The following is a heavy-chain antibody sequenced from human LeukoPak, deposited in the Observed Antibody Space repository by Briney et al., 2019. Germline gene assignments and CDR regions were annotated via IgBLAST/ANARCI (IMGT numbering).Heavy chain of an antibody. Sequence: ASVKVSCKASGYTFTSYGISWVRQAPGQGLEWMGWISAYNGNTNYAQKLQGRVTMTTDTSTSTAYMELRSLRSDDTAVCYCARVLVVVVPAAFDYWGQGTLVTVSS. CDR2: ISAYNGNT. D-gene: IGHD2-2*01. V-gene: IGHV1-18*01. CDR1: GYTFTSYG. CDR3: ARVLVVVVPAAFDY. J-gene: IGHJ4*02.